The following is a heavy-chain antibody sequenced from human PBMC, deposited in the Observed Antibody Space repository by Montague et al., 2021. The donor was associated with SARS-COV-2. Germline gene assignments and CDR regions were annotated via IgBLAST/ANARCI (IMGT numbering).Heavy chain of an antibody. J-gene: IGHJ6*02. CDR3: AKEDILTGYYGRDITYYYYGMDV. Sequence: SLRLSCAASGFTFSSYGMHWVRQAPGKGLEWVAVIWYEGSNKYYADSVKGRFTISKDNSKNTLYLQMNSLRAEDTAVYYCAKEDILTGYYGRDITYYYYGMDVWGQGTTVTVSS. D-gene: IGHD3-9*01. CDR1: GFTFSSYG. V-gene: IGHV3-33*06. CDR2: IWYEGSNK.